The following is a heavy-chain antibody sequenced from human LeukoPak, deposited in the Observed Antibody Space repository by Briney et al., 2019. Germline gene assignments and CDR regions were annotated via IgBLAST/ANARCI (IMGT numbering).Heavy chain of an antibody. CDR2: IIPIFGTA. CDR3: ARELTYGYSSMGFDY. J-gene: IGHJ4*02. V-gene: IGHV1-69*05. D-gene: IGHD6-19*01. CDR1: GGTFSSYA. Sequence: GASVKVSCKASGGTFSSYAISWVRQAPGQGLEWMGGIIPIFGTANYAQKFQGRVTITTDESTSTAYMELSSLRSEDTAVYYCARELTYGYSSMGFDYWGQGTLVTVSS.